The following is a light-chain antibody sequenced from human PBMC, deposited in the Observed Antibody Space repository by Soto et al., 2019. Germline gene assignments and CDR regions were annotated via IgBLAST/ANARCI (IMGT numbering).Light chain of an antibody. V-gene: IGKV1-12*01. CDR2: TAS. Sequence: IHMTQSASSVSASVGDRVTISGRASQGISNWLAWFQQKPGKAPKLLIYTASRLQSGVPSRFSGSGSGTDFTLTVSSLQTEDFATYYCQQSYITPRTFGQGTKVDIK. CDR3: QQSYITPRT. J-gene: IGKJ1*01. CDR1: QGISNW.